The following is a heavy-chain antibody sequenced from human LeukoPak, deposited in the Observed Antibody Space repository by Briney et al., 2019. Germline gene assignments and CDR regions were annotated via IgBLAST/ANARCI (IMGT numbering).Heavy chain of an antibody. CDR3: AKDLGVATVPEYFQH. Sequence: GGTLRLSCAASGFTFSNYGMSWVRQAPGKGLEWVSTISGSGGSSYYADSVRGRFTISRDDSKNTLYLQMNSLRAEDTAVYYCAKDLGVATVPEYFQHWGQGTLVTVSS. CDR2: ISGSGGSS. V-gene: IGHV3-23*01. D-gene: IGHD5-12*01. J-gene: IGHJ1*01. CDR1: GFTFSNYG.